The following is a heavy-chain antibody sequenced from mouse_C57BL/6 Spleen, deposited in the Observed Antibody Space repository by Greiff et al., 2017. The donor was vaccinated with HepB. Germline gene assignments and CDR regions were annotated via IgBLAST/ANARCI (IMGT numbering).Heavy chain of an antibody. CDR2: IYPGDGDT. J-gene: IGHJ4*01. CDR1: GYAFSSSW. V-gene: IGHV1-82*01. CDR3: ARELAQVYYAMDY. Sequence: VQLQQSGPELVKPGASVKISCKASGYAFSSSWMNWVKQRPGKGLEWIGRIYPGDGDTNYNGKFKGKATLTADKSSSTAYMQLSSLTSEDSAVYFCARELAQVYYAMDYWGQGTSVTVSS. D-gene: IGHD3-2*02.